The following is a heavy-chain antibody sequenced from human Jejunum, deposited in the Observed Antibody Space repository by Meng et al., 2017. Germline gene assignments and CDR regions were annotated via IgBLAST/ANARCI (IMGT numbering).Heavy chain of an antibody. V-gene: IGHV4-38-2*02. D-gene: IGHD4/OR15-4a*01. J-gene: IGHJ4*02. Sequence: GSLRLSCAVSGYSISSGYSWGWVRQPPGKGLEWSGDIDHYGSTNYRNPSLKSRVTISVDTSKNQISLKMSSVTATDTAGYYCARDDYGNPTSLWGPGTLVTVSS. CDR1: GYSISSGYS. CDR2: IDHYGST. CDR3: ARDDYGNPTSL.